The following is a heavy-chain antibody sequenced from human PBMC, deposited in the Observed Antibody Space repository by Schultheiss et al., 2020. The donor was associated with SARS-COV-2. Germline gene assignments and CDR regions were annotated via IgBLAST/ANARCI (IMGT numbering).Heavy chain of an antibody. D-gene: IGHD6-13*01. CDR1: GLKFRNYG. Sequence: GGSLRLSCAASGLKFRNYGMHWVRQAPGKGLEWVAVVSYDGSNTYYADSVKGRFTISRDNSKNTMYLQMNSLRAEDTAVYYCARAHPYSSSWYGPVDYWGQGTLVTVSS. CDR2: VSYDGSNT. CDR3: ARAHPYSSSWYGPVDY. V-gene: IGHV3-30*03. J-gene: IGHJ4*02.